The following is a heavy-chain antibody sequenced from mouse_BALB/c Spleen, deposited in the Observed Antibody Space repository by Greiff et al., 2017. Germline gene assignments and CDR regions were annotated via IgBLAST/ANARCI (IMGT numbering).Heavy chain of an antibody. CDR2: INPYNDGT. D-gene: IGHD2-14*01. CDR1: GYTFTSYV. V-gene: IGHV1-14*01. J-gene: IGHJ4*01. Sequence: EVHLVESGPELVKPGASVKMSCKASGYTFTSYVMHWVKQKPGQGLEWIGYINPYNDGTKYNEKFKGKATLTSDKSSSTAYMELSSLTSEDSAVYYCARDYRYDGGAMDYWGQGTSVTVSS. CDR3: ARDYRYDGGAMDY.